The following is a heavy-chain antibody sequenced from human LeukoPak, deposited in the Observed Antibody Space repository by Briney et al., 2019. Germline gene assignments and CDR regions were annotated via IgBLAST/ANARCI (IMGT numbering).Heavy chain of an antibody. CDR3: AKDQSSGWYGYSDY. CDR2: ISGSGGNT. J-gene: IGHJ4*02. D-gene: IGHD6-19*01. Sequence: GGSLRLSCAASGFTFSSYAISWVRQAPGKGLEWVSAISGSGGNTYYADSVKGRFTISRDNSKNTLYLQMNSLRAEDTAVYYCAKDQSSGWYGYSDYWGQGTLVTVSS. CDR1: GFTFSSYA. V-gene: IGHV3-23*01.